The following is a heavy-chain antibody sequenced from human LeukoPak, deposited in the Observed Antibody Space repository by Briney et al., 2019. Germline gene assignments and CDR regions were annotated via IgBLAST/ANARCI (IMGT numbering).Heavy chain of an antibody. CDR1: GFTFSSYG. D-gene: IGHD3-9*01. Sequence: GGSLRLSCAASGFTFSSYGMSWVRQAPGKGLEWVAFIRYDGSNKYYADSVKGRFTISRDNSKNTLYLQMNSLRAEDTAVYYCAKVFSRYFDWLLYYYYMDVWGKGTTVTISS. CDR3: AKVFSRYFDWLLYYYYMDV. V-gene: IGHV3-30*02. J-gene: IGHJ6*03. CDR2: IRYDGSNK.